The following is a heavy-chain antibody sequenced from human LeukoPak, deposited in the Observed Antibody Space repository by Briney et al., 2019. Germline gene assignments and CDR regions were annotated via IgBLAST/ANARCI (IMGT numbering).Heavy chain of an antibody. D-gene: IGHD1-7*01. Sequence: PSETLSLTCTVSGGSISSYYWSWIRQPPGKGLEWIGYIYSSGSTNYNPSLKSRVTISRDKSKNQISLKLSSVTAADTAVYHCARDVRPHSGTTGIGYWGQGTLVTVSS. CDR1: GGSISSYY. V-gene: IGHV4-59*01. CDR3: ARDVRPHSGTTGIGY. CDR2: IYSSGST. J-gene: IGHJ4*02.